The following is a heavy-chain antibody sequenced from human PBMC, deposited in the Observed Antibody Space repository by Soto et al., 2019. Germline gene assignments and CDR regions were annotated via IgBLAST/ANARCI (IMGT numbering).Heavy chain of an antibody. J-gene: IGHJ6*02. CDR3: ARDRGYDAHDYYYNAMEV. CDR1: GFTFRTYT. V-gene: IGHV3-21*01. D-gene: IGHD2-15*01. Sequence: KPGGSLRLSCISSGFTFRTYTMNWVRQAPGKGLEWVSGIRGFSPYTFYAESVRGRFAISRDNAKNSLYLQMNSLRAEDTAVYYCARDRGYDAHDYYYNAMEVWGQGTTVNVS. CDR2: IRGFSPYT.